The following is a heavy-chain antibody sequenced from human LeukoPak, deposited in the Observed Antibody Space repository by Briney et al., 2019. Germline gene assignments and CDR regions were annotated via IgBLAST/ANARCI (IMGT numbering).Heavy chain of an antibody. CDR2: IYYSGST. Sequence: PSETLSLTCTVSGGSISSYYWSWIRQPPGKGLEWIGYIYYSGSTNYNPSLRSRVTISVDTSKNQFSLKLSSVTAADTAVYYCARGVAVAGTFDYWGQGTLVTVSS. CDR3: ARGVAVAGTFDY. D-gene: IGHD6-19*01. CDR1: GGSISSYY. J-gene: IGHJ4*02. V-gene: IGHV4-59*08.